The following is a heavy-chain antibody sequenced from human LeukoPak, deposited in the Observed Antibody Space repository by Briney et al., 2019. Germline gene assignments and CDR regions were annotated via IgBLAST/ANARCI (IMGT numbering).Heavy chain of an antibody. J-gene: IGHJ4*02. V-gene: IGHV3-23*01. CDR2: LSNSGDIT. CDR1: GYTFNNYA. D-gene: IGHD3-22*01. CDR3: AKDRPNYYESNGHYYRLNGDY. Sequence: PGGSLRLSCAASGYTFNNYAMSWVRQPPGRGLEWVSDLSNSGDITFYADSVKGRFNISRDNSRYTLYLQMNSLRAEDAAVYYCAKDRPNYYESNGHYYRLNGDYWGQGTLVTVSS.